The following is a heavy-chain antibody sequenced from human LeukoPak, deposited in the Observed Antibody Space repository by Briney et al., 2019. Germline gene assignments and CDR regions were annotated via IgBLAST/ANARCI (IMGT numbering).Heavy chain of an antibody. CDR2: ISGSGGST. CDR3: AKSSPTNGWY. J-gene: IGHJ4*02. Sequence: GGTLRLSCAASGFTFSTYGMSWVRQAPGKGLEWVSAISGSGGSTYYADSVKGRFTISRDNSKNTLYLQMNSLRAEDRAVYYCAKSSPTNGWYWGQGTLVTVSS. CDR1: GFTFSTYG. D-gene: IGHD2-15*01. V-gene: IGHV3-23*01.